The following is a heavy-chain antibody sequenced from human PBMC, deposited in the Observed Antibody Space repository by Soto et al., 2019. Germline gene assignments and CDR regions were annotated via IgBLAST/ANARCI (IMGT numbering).Heavy chain of an antibody. CDR1: GASVTTDSYF. CDR3: ARWELRDFDS. Sequence: SETLSLTCSVSGASVTTDSYFWSWVRQHPGKGLEWIGYISHTGSAFYNPSLKSRVSIPIDTSTDKFSLRLSSLTASDTAVYYCARWELRDFDSWGPGILVTVSS. CDR2: ISHTGSA. J-gene: IGHJ4*01. V-gene: IGHV4-31*03. D-gene: IGHD1-7*01.